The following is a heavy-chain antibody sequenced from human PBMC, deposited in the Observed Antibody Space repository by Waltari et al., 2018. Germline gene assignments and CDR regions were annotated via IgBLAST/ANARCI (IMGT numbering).Heavy chain of an antibody. CDR1: DGSVRNFY. V-gene: IGHV4-59*02. CDR2: ISDNGSS. Sequence: QVQLQESGPRLLKPSETLSLSCSVSDGSVRNFYLMWIRQPPGKGLEYIGHISDNGSSNDNPSLQSRVTMSADTSKKHFSLKLSSVTAADTAVYYCARGLQLWGGLYLFDDWGQGTLVTVSS. CDR3: ARGLQLWGGLYLFDD. J-gene: IGHJ4*02. D-gene: IGHD5-18*01.